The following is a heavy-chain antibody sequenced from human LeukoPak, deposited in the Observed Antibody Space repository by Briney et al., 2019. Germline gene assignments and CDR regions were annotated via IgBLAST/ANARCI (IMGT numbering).Heavy chain of an antibody. CDR3: AGRRVLDAYY. D-gene: IGHD3-16*01. Sequence: PGGSLRLSCAASGFTVSNNYMSWVRQAPGKGLEWVSVIYSGDNTYYVESVKGRFTISRDNSKNTQFLQMNRLRAEDTAVYYCAGRRVLDAYYWGQGTLVTVSS. J-gene: IGHJ4*02. V-gene: IGHV3-66*02. CDR1: GFTVSNNY. CDR2: IYSGDNT.